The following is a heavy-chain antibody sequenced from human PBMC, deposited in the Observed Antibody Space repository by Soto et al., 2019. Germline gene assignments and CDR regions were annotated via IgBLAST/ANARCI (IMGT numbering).Heavy chain of an antibody. D-gene: IGHD3-10*01. J-gene: IGHJ6*02. V-gene: IGHV1-18*01. CDR1: GYTFTSYG. CDR2: ISAYNGNT. CDR3: ARDRSIRSGSYYRGVNYYGMDV. Sequence: ASVKVSCKASGYTFTSYGISWVRQAPGQGLEWMGWISAYNGNTNYAQKLQGRVTMTTDTSTSTAYMELRSLRSDDTAVYYCARDRSIRSGSYYRGVNYYGMDVWGQGTTVTVSS.